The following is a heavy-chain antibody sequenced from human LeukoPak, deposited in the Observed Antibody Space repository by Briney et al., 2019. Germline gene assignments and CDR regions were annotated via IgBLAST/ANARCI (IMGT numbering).Heavy chain of an antibody. V-gene: IGHV3-64*02. CDR1: GFTFSSYA. CDR2: ISSNGGST. Sequence: GGSLRLSCAASGFTFSSYAMHWVRQAPGKGLEYVSAISSNGGSTYYADSVKGRFTTSRDNSKNTLYLQMGSLRAEDMAVYYCARGHNERYCSGGSCYLSDYWGQGTLVTVSS. CDR3: ARGHNERYCSGGSCYLSDY. D-gene: IGHD2-15*01. J-gene: IGHJ4*02.